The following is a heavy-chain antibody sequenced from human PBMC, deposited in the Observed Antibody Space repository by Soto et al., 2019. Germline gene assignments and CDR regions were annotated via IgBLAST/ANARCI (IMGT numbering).Heavy chain of an antibody. J-gene: IGHJ4*02. Sequence: GSLRLSCAASGFTFSSYEMNWVRQAPGKGLEWVSYISSSGSTIYYADSVKGRFTISRDNAKNSLYLQMNSLRAEDTAVYYCARARTTGTWLPSMGHGFDYWGQGTLVTVSS. V-gene: IGHV3-48*03. CDR3: ARARTTGTWLPSMGHGFDY. D-gene: IGHD1-1*01. CDR1: GFTFSSYE. CDR2: ISSSGSTI.